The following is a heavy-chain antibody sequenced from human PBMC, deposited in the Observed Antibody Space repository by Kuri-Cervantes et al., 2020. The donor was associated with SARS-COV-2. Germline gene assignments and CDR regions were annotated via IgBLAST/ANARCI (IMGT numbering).Heavy chain of an antibody. V-gene: IGHV1-69*10. Sequence: SVKVSCKASGGTFSSYAISWVRQAPGQGLEWMGGIIPILGIANYAQKFQGRVTITADKSTSTAYMELSSLRSDDTAVYYCARDSWGAPGIAAAATLGNYGMDVWGQGTTVTVSS. CDR2: IIPILGIA. CDR3: ARDSWGAPGIAAAATLGNYGMDV. CDR1: GGTFSSYA. D-gene: IGHD6-13*01. J-gene: IGHJ6*02.